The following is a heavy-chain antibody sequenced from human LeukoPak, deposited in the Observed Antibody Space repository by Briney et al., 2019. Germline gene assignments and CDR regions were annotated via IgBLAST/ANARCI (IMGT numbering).Heavy chain of an antibody. CDR1: GYTFTGYY. D-gene: IGHD3-10*01. Sequence: ASVKVSCKASGYTFTGYYMHWVRQAPGQGLEWMGWINPNSGGTNYAQKFQGRVTMTRDTSISTAYMELSRLRSDDTAVYYCARDPGEIFLYYYYYYMDAWGKGTTVTVSS. CDR2: INPNSGGT. J-gene: IGHJ6*03. V-gene: IGHV1-2*02. CDR3: ARDPGEIFLYYYYYYMDA.